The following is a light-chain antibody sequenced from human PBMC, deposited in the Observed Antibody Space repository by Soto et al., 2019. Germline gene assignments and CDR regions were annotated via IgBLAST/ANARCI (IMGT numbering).Light chain of an antibody. V-gene: IGKV3-15*01. Sequence: EIVMPQSPATLSVSPGERATLSCRASQSVSSNLAWYQQKPGQAPRLLIYGASTRATGIPARFSGSGSGTECTLTISSLQSVDFAVYYCQQYDDWPPWTFGQGTKLDIK. J-gene: IGKJ1*01. CDR3: QQYDDWPPWT. CDR1: QSVSSN. CDR2: GAS.